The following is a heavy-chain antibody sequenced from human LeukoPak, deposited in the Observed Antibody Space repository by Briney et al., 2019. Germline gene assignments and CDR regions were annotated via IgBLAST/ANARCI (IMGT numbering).Heavy chain of an antibody. D-gene: IGHD3-22*01. V-gene: IGHV3-23*01. CDR2: ISGSGGST. CDR1: GFTFSSYA. Sequence: GGSLRLSCAASGFTFSSYAMSWVRQAPGKGLEWVSAISGSGGSTYYADSVKGRFTISRDNSKNTLYLQMNSLRLEDTAVYYCAKASYYYDITGYPQMWGQGTLVTVSS. CDR3: AKASYYYDITGYPQM. J-gene: IGHJ4*02.